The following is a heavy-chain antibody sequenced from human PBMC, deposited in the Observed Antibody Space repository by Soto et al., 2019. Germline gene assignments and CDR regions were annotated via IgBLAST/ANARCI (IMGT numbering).Heavy chain of an antibody. D-gene: IGHD5-12*01. CDR3: ASQGSGYSGYGPYYYYGMDV. V-gene: IGHV3-23*01. J-gene: IGHJ6*02. CDR1: AFTSSTAA. CDR2: ISGSGGST. Sequence: GGSLKLSCAASAFTSSTAAICWVPQAPGKGLEWVSAISGSGGSTYYADSVKGRFTISRDNSKNTLYLQMNSLRAEDTAVYYCASQGSGYSGYGPYYYYGMDVWGQGT.